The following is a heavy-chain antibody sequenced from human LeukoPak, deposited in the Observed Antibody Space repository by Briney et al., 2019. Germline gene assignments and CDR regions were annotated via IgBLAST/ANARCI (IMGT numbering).Heavy chain of an antibody. V-gene: IGHV4-38-2*02. D-gene: IGHD3-3*01. CDR3: ARDAAPYNFWSGYYLSRFGP. CDR2: IDHSGST. CDR1: GYAICSGYY. Sequence: SETLSLTCTVSGYAICSGYYWGWTRSPPAQGRDWIGSIDHSGSTFYNPSLKGRLTISVDSSKNPFSLKLRSVTAADSAVYYCARDAAPYNFWSGYYLSRFGPCGQGTLVTVSS. J-gene: IGHJ5*02.